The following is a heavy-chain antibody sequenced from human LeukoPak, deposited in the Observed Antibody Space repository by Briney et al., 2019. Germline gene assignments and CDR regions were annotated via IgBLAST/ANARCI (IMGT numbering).Heavy chain of an antibody. J-gene: IGHJ6*02. Sequence: SETLSLTCTVSGGSISSYYWSWIRQPPGKGLEWIGYIYYSGSTNYNPSLKSRVTISVDTSKNQFSLKLSSVTAADTAVYYCARDRTAWSGYYNYYYGMDVWGQGTTVTVSS. CDR1: GGSISSYY. CDR2: IYYSGST. V-gene: IGHV4-59*01. D-gene: IGHD3-3*01. CDR3: ARDRTAWSGYYNYYYGMDV.